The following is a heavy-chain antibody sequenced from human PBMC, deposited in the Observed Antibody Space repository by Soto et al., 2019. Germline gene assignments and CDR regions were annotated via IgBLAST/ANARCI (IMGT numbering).Heavy chain of an antibody. Sequence: ASVKVSCKASGYTFNSYAINWVRQATEQGLEWMGWMNPNSGNTGYAQKFQGRVTMTRNTSISTAYMELSSLRSEDTAVYYCARARRYCSSTSCWENFDYWGQGTLVTVSS. D-gene: IGHD2-2*01. CDR3: ARARRYCSSTSCWENFDY. J-gene: IGHJ4*02. CDR1: GYTFNSYA. CDR2: MNPNSGNT. V-gene: IGHV1-8*01.